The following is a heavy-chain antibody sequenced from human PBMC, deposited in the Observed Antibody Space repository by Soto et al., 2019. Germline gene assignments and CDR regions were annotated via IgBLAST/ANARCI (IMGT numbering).Heavy chain of an antibody. D-gene: IGHD3-10*01. J-gene: IGHJ5*02. CDR2: IYYSGST. CDR3: ARSRYDGSGSYPNWFDP. CDR1: GGSISSYY. V-gene: IGHV4-59*01. Sequence: SETLSLTCTVSGGSISSYYWSWIRQPPGKGLEWIGYIYYSGSTTYNPSLKSRVTISVDTSKNQFSLKLSSVTAADTAVYYCARSRYDGSGSYPNWFDPWGQGTLVTVSS.